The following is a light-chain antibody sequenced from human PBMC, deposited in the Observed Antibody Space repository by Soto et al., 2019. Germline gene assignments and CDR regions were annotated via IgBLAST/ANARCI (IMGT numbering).Light chain of an antibody. CDR3: QQYNTWPPIT. CDR1: QSISGN. V-gene: IGKV3-15*01. Sequence: EVVSTQSAATLSVSPGERATHSCRASQSISGNLAWYQPQPGQAPRLVVYHAIARATGIPTRFSGSGSGTEFTLTISSLQSEASAVYYCQQYNTWPPITFGQGTRLEIK. CDR2: HAI. J-gene: IGKJ5*01.